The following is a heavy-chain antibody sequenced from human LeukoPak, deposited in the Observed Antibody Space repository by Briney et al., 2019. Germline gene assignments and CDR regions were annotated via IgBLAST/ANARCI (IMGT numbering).Heavy chain of an antibody. D-gene: IGHD3-10*01. CDR2: IYYSGST. CDR3: AEITMVRGVKN. CDR1: GGSISNYY. Sequence: SETLSLTCTVSGGSISNYYWSWIRQPPGKGLEWIGYIYYSGSTNYNPSLKSRVTISVDTSKNQFSLKLSSVTAADTAVYYCAEITMVRGVKNWGQGTLVTVSS. V-gene: IGHV4-59*01. J-gene: IGHJ4*02.